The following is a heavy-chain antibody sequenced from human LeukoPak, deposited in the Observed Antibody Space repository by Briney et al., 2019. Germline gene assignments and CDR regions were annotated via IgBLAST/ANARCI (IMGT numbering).Heavy chain of an antibody. J-gene: IGHJ4*02. Sequence: PSETLSLTCTVSGGSITSGGYSWSWVRQPPGKALEWVGYIYHSGDTYYSPSLESRVTISLNRSKNQVSLRLMSVTAADTAVYFCARAAVGRRPPDFWGQGTLVTVSS. CDR2: IYHSGDT. V-gene: IGHV4-30-2*01. CDR1: GGSITSGGYS. D-gene: IGHD2-2*01. CDR3: ARAAVGRRPPDF.